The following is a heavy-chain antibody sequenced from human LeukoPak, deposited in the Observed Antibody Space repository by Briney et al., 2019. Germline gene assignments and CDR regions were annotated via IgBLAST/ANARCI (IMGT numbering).Heavy chain of an antibody. CDR2: ISSTGRT. CDR1: GASISSDTYF. D-gene: IGHD6-19*01. CDR3: AKGAGPPWFDP. J-gene: IGHJ5*02. V-gene: IGHV4-61*02. Sequence: SQTLSLTCTVSGASISSDTYFWSWIRQPAGKGLEWIGRISSTGRTDYNPSLTSRVTISIDTSKNQLSMQLNSMTAADTAVYYCAKGAGPPWFDPWGQGTLVTVSS.